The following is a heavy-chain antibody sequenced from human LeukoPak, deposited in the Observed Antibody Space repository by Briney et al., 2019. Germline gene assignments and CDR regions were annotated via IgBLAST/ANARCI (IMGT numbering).Heavy chain of an antibody. CDR2: IYSGGST. V-gene: IGHV3-53*01. CDR1: GFTVSSNY. CDR3: ARTLPILTGYFDY. Sequence: GGSLRLSCAASGFTVSSNYMSWVRQAPGKGLEWVSVIYSGGSTYYADSVKGRFTISRDNSKNTLYLQMNSLRAEDTAVYYCARTLPILTGYFDYWGQGTLVTVSS. D-gene: IGHD3-9*01. J-gene: IGHJ4*02.